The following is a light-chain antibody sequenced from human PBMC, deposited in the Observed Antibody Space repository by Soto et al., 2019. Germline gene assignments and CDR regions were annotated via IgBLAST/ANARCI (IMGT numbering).Light chain of an antibody. CDR3: QQYGSSLFT. V-gene: IGKV3-20*01. J-gene: IGKJ3*01. Sequence: DIVLTQSPGTLSLSPGERATLSCRASQSISSKYLAWYQQKPGQAPRVLIYGASIRATSIPERFSGGGSGTDLTLTITILEPEDFAVYYCQQYGSSLFTFGPGTKVDIK. CDR2: GAS. CDR1: QSISSKY.